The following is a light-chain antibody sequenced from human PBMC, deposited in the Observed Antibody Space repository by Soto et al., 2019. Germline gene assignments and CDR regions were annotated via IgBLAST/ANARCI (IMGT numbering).Light chain of an antibody. V-gene: IGLV2-8*01. CDR1: SSDVGGYNY. Sequence: QSALTQPPSASGSPGQSVTISCTGSSSDVGGYNYVSWYQQHAGKAPKLMIYEVSKRPSGVPDRLSGAKSGNTASLTVSGFQAEDEADYYCSSYGGSNTVVFGGGTKLTVL. CDR3: SSYGGSNTVV. CDR2: EVS. J-gene: IGLJ2*01.